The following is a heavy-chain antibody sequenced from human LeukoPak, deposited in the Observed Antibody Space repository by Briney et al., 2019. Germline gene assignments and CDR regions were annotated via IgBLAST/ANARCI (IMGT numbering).Heavy chain of an antibody. CDR3: ARGGFWNYFDYYYYYYMDV. D-gene: IGHD1-7*01. CDR1: GGTFSSYA. V-gene: IGHV1-69*05. CDR2: IIPILGTA. J-gene: IGHJ6*03. Sequence: SVKVSCNASGGTFSSYAISWVRQAPGQGLEWMGGIIPILGTANYAQKFQGRVTITTDESTSTAYMELSSLRSEDTAVYYCARGGFWNYFDYYYYYYMDVWGKGTTVTVSS.